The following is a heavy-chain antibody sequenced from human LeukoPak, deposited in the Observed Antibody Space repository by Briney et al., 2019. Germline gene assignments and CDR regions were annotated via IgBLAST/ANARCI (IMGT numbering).Heavy chain of an antibody. CDR1: GFSFSNYA. J-gene: IGHJ5*02. CDR2: ISYDASNK. Sequence: GRSLRLSCAASGFSFSNYAMHWVRQAPGKGLEWVAVISYDASNKYYTNSVKGRFTVSRDNSKNTVFLQVNSLRADDTAVYYCARDGVNWGIDLWGQGTLVIVSS. CDR3: ARDGVNWGIDL. D-gene: IGHD7-27*01. V-gene: IGHV3-30-3*01.